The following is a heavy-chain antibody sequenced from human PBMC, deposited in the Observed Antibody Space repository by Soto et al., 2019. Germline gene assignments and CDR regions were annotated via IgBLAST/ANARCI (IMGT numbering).Heavy chain of an antibody. CDR3: ARGTSYKDGWFDP. V-gene: IGHV1-2*02. Sequence: RASVKVSCKASGYTFTANYVHGVVQSPGQGLEWMGWINPRSGDTDYAQKFQGRVTMTRDTSISTVYMELTRLRYDDTAMYYCARGTSYKDGWFDPWGQGTLVTVSS. CDR1: GYTFTANY. CDR2: INPRSGDT. J-gene: IGHJ5*02. D-gene: IGHD2-2*01.